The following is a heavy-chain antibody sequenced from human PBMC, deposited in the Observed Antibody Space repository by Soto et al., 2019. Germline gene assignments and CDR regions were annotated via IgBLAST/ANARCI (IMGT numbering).Heavy chain of an antibody. CDR3: AKDVDADFRTDFDY. Sequence: SVKVSCKASGGTFSSYTISWVRQAPGQGLEWMGRIISILGIPNYAQRSQGRVTITADKSTSTAYMDLSSLRAEDTALYYCAKDVDADFRTDFDYWGRGTLVTVSS. D-gene: IGHD4-17*01. CDR1: GGTFSSYT. CDR2: IISILGIP. J-gene: IGHJ4*02. V-gene: IGHV1-69*04.